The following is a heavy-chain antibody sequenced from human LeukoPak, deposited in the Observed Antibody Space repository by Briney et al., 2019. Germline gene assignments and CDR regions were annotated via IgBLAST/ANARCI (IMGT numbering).Heavy chain of an antibody. J-gene: IGHJ4*02. CDR2: ISGSGGST. CDR3: ARVGGSGSYGPPVDY. V-gene: IGHV3-23*01. CDR1: GFTFSSYA. D-gene: IGHD3-10*01. Sequence: GGSLRLSCAASGFTFSSYAMSWVRQAPGKGLEWVSAISGSGGSTYYADSVKGRFTISRDNAKNSLYLQMNSLRAEDTAVYYCARVGGSGSYGPPVDYWGQGTLVTVSS.